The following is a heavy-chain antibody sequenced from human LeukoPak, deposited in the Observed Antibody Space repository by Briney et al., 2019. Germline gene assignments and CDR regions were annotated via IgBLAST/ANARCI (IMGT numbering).Heavy chain of an antibody. D-gene: IGHD3-10*01. CDR1: GGSFSGYY. CDR2: INHSGST. V-gene: IGHV4-34*01. J-gene: IGHJ6*03. CDR3: ASAGEWYHKGYYYYYMDV. Sequence: SETLSLTCAVYGGSFSGYYWSWIRQPPGKGLEWIGEINHSGSTNYNPSLKSRVTISVDTSKNQFSLKLSSVTAADTAVYYCASAGEWYHKGYYYYYMDVWGKGTTVTVSS.